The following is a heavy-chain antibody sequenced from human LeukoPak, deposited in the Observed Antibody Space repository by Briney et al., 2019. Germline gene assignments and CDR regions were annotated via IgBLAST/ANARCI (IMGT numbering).Heavy chain of an antibody. CDR1: VFTFSSYA. V-gene: IGHV3-23*01. CDR2: ISAGSST. CDR3: AKGGSTSPNGINDY. D-gene: IGHD2-2*01. Sequence: PGGSLRLSRAASVFTFSSYAMSWVRQAPGKGLEWVSAISAGSSTYYADSVKGRFTISRDNSKNTLYLQMNSLRAEDTAVYYCAKGGSTSPNGINDYWGQGTLVTVSS. J-gene: IGHJ4*02.